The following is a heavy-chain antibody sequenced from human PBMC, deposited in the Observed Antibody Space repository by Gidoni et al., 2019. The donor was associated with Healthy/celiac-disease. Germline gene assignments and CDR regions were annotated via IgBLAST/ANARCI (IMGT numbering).Heavy chain of an antibody. CDR1: GFTFSSYW. CDR3: AREVVGATVYYYGMDV. D-gene: IGHD1-26*01. V-gene: IGHV3-7*01. J-gene: IGHJ6*02. Sequence: EVQLVESGGGLVQPGGSLRLSCAASGFTFSSYWMSWVRQAPGKGLEWVANIKQDGSEKYYVDSVKGRFTISRDNAKNSLYLQMNSLRAEDTAVYYCAREVVGATVYYYGMDVWGQGTTVTVSS. CDR2: IKQDGSEK.